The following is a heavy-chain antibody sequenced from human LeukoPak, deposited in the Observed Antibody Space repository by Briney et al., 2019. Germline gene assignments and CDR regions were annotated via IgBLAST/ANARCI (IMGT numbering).Heavy chain of an antibody. CDR3: AKDPAYSSSWLKAAYFQE. J-gene: IGHJ1*01. D-gene: IGHD6-13*01. CDR1: GFTVSSNY. V-gene: IGHV3-66*01. Sequence: PGGSLRLSCAASGFTVSSNYMSWVRQAPGKGLEWVSVIYSGGSTYYADSVKGRFSISRDNSKNTLYLQMSSLRAEDTAVYYCAKDPAYSSSWLKAAYFQEWGQGTLVTVSS. CDR2: IYSGGST.